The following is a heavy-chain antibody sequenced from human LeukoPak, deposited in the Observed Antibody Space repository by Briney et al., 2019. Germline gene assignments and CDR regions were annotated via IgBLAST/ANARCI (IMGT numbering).Heavy chain of an antibody. D-gene: IGHD1-26*01. V-gene: IGHV4-39*01. J-gene: IGHJ4*02. Sequence: SETLSLTCTVSGGSISSSNYYWGWIRQPPGEGLEWIGYVYYSGSTYYNPSLKSRVTMSVDTSKNQFSLKLSSVTAADTAVYYCARYNGGSYGFDYWVQGTLVTVSS. CDR2: VYYSGST. CDR1: GGSISSSNYY. CDR3: ARYNGGSYGFDY.